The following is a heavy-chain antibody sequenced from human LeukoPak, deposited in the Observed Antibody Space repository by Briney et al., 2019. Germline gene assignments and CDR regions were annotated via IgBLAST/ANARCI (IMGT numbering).Heavy chain of an antibody. CDR2: ITGSGDST. D-gene: IGHD2-15*01. V-gene: IGHV3-23*01. Sequence: GGSLRLSCAASGFTFSRCAMSWVRQAPGKGLEWVSVITGSGDSTSNADSVKGRFTISRDNSKNTLYLQMNSLRAEDAAVYYCAKEGGGGSYYFDYWGQGTLVTVSS. J-gene: IGHJ4*02. CDR3: AKEGGGGSYYFDY. CDR1: GFTFSRCA.